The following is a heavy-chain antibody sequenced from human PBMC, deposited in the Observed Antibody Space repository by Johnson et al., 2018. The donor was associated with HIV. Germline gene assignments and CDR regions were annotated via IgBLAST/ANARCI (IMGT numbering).Heavy chain of an antibody. J-gene: IGHJ3*01. D-gene: IGHD5-18*01. CDR3: AKDRIRSTAPDTFDV. CDR1: EFIFSDYD. CDR2: LSSRGGTI. V-gene: IGHV3-11*01. Sequence: QVQLVESGGGVVKPGESLSLSCEASEFIFSDYDMSWIRQAPGKGLEWVAFLSSRGGTINSADSVKGRFTISRDNSKNTLYLQMDSLRAVDTAVFYCAKDRIRSTAPDTFDVWGQGTMVTVSS.